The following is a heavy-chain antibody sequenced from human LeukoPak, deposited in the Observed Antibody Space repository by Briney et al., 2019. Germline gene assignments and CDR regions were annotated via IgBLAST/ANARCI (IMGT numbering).Heavy chain of an antibody. J-gene: IGHJ4*02. V-gene: IGHV3-23*01. CDR2: ISGSGGST. D-gene: IGHD3-3*01. Sequence: GGSLRLSCAASGFTFSSYAMSWVRQAPGKGLEWVSAISGSGGSTYYADPVEGRFTISRDNSKNTLYLQMNSLRAEDTAVYYCAKDWSVRYDFWSGYLKNDYWGQGTLVTVSS. CDR1: GFTFSSYA. CDR3: AKDWSVRYDFWSGYLKNDY.